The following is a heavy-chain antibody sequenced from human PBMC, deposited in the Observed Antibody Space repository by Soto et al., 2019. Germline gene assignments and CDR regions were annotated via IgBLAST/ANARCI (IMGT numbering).Heavy chain of an antibody. CDR3: AKGTSFGY. CDR1: GFTFSNYA. D-gene: IGHD2-2*01. V-gene: IGHV3-23*01. Sequence: EVQLLESGGGLVQPGGSLRLSCAASGFTFSNYAMSWVRQAPGKGLEWVSSISDSGFSTYYADSVKGRFTISRDNSKKTLFLQMNRLRAVATAVYSCAKGTSFGYWGQGTLVTVSS. J-gene: IGHJ4*02. CDR2: ISDSGFST.